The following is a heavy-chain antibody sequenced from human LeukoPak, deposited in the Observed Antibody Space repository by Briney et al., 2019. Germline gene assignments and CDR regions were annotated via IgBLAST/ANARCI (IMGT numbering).Heavy chain of an antibody. CDR1: QFTFNGSW. Sequence: PGGSLRLSCADSQFTFNGSWMNWVRQAPGKGLEWVANMYRSGSQKRYVDSGRGRFTISKDNPGASFYLEMQGLTGEGTSIYYCAIWTSGNYWGQGTLVTVSS. CDR3: AIWTSGNY. J-gene: IGHJ4*02. D-gene: IGHD1-1*01. V-gene: IGHV3-7*01. CDR2: MYRSGSQK.